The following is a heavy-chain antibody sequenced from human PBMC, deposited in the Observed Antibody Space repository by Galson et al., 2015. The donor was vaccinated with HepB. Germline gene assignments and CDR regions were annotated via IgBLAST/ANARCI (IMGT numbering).Heavy chain of an antibody. V-gene: IGHV3-23*01. Sequence: SLRLSCAASGFTFSSYGMSWVRQAPGKGLEWVSAITGSSGSTYYADSVKGRFTISRDNSKNTLYLQMNSLRAEDTAVYYCAKDTDHSQIAVAGTPRDDWGQGTLVTVSS. CDR2: ITGSSGST. CDR1: GFTFSSYG. D-gene: IGHD6-19*01. CDR3: AKDTDHSQIAVAGTPRDD. J-gene: IGHJ4*02.